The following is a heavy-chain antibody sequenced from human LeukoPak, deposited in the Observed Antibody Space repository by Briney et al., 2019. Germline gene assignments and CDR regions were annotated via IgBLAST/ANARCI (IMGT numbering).Heavy chain of an antibody. CDR2: IDPGDSYT. V-gene: IGHV5-10-1*01. D-gene: IGHD5-12*01. Sequence: GESLKISCKASGDSFTSYSISWVRQMPGKALEWMGRIDPGDSYTSYCPSFQGHVTISADKSINTAYLQWSSLKASDTAVYYCARLRGYDLFDFWGRGTLVTVSS. CDR3: ARLRGYDLFDF. CDR1: GDSFTSYS. J-gene: IGHJ4*02.